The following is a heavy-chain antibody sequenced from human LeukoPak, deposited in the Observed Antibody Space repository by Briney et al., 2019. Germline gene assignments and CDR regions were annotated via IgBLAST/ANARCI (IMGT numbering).Heavy chain of an antibody. V-gene: IGHV3-23*01. D-gene: IGHD2-15*01. CDR1: GFPFRSYS. Sequence: SGGSQRLFCAASGFPFRSYSMIGARRAPGKALEWVSDIGGRGGSRYYADSVKCRFTISRENSNNTLYLQMNSRRAEDTAVHYCAKVRSGYLLLCWFDPWGEGTVVSVSS. J-gene: IGHJ5*02. CDR3: AKVRSGYLLLCWFDP. CDR2: IGGRGGSR.